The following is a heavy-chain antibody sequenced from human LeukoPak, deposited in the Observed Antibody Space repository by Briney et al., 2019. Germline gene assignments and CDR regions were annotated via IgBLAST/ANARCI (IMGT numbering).Heavy chain of an antibody. Sequence: GGSLRLSCAASGFTLCNYAMNCVRRSPGTGLEGLSAIRGCGGSRYCADSLKGRFNISRDNSKNTLYMQMNSLRDEETAVDYGAKDRYCSSNNCPYAYWCQGTLVIVSS. D-gene: IGHD2-2*01. CDR1: GFTLCNYA. CDR2: IRGCGGSR. V-gene: IGHV3-23*01. CDR3: AKDRYCSSNNCPYAY. J-gene: IGHJ4*02.